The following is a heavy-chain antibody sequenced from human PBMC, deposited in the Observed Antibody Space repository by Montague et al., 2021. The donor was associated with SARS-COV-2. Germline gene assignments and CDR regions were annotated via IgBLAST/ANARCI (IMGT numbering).Heavy chain of an antibody. J-gene: IGHJ6*03. D-gene: IGHD3-10*01. V-gene: IGHV4-34*01. CDR3: ARLGDGVVPSPILGVGPYYSYYYMDV. CDR2: IHHGGST. Sequence: SETLSLTCAVHGGSFSTYSWNWIRQPPGKGLEWIGEIHHGGSTNYNPSLKSRVTISADTSKNQFSLKLTSVAAADTAACYCARLGDGVVPSPILGVGPYYSYYYMDVWGKGTTVTVSS. CDR1: GGSFSTYS.